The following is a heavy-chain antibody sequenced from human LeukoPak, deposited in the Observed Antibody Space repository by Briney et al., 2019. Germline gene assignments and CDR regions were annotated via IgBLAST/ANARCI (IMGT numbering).Heavy chain of an antibody. D-gene: IGHD3-9*01. CDR2: IYYSGST. J-gene: IGHJ4*02. V-gene: IGHV4-39*05. CDR3: AVREDYYDILTGYYPFDY. Sequence: SETPSLTCTVSGGSISSSSYYWGWIRQPPGKGPEWIGSIYYSGSTYYNPSLKSRVTISVDTSKNQFSLKLSSVTAADTAVYYCAVREDYYDILTGYYPFDYWGQGTLVTVSS. CDR1: GGSISSSSYY.